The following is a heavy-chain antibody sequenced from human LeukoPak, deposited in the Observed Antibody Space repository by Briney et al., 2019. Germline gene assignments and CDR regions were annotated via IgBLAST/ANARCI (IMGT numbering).Heavy chain of an antibody. D-gene: IGHD2-2*01. V-gene: IGHV1-69*13. CDR2: IIPIFGTA. CDR3: ARDYCSSTSCYSWFDP. CDR1: GGTFSSYA. J-gene: IGHJ5*02. Sequence: SVKVSCKASGGTFSSYAISWVRQAPGQGLEWMGGIIPIFGTANYAQKFQGRVTITADESTSTAYMELSSLRSEDTAVYYCARDYCSSTSCYSWFDPWGQGTLVTVSS.